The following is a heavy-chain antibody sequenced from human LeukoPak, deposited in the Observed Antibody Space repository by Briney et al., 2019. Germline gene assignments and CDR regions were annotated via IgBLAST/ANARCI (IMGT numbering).Heavy chain of an antibody. J-gene: IGHJ4*02. CDR1: GYSFTSYW. CDR2: TEPRDSYT. V-gene: IGHV5-10-1*01. CDR3: MRRGRAAGGAFDS. Sequence: GESLKISCKVSGYSFTSYWITWVRQMPGEGLEWMGTTEPRDSYTNYSPSFQGHVTISADKSINTAYLQWSSLKASDTAMYYCMRRGRAAGGAFDSWGQGTLVTVSS. D-gene: IGHD6-13*01.